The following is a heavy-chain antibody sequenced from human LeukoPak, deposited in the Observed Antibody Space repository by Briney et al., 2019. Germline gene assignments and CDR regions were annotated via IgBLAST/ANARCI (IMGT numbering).Heavy chain of an antibody. Sequence: PSETLSLICTVSGASISSYYWSWIPQPPGKGLEWLGDIYYSGSIKYNPSLKSRVTMSVDTSKNQFSLKLSSVTAADTAIYYCARENPSGYYNRPIDYWGQGTLVTVSS. V-gene: IGHV4-59*01. D-gene: IGHD3-22*01. CDR3: ARENPSGYYNRPIDY. CDR2: IYYSGSI. CDR1: GASISSYY. J-gene: IGHJ4*02.